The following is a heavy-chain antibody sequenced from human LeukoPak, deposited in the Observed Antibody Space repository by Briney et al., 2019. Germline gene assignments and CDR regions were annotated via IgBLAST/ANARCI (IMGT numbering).Heavy chain of an antibody. CDR2: IYYSGST. CDR3: ARVGVTTAFDAFDI. J-gene: IGHJ3*02. Sequence: SETLSLTCTVSGGSISSYYWSWIRQPPGKGLEWIGYIYYSGSTNYNPSLKSRVTISVDTSKNQFSLKLSSVTAADTAVYYCARVGVTTAFDAFDIWGQGTMVTVSS. CDR1: GGSISSYY. V-gene: IGHV4-59*01. D-gene: IGHD4-17*01.